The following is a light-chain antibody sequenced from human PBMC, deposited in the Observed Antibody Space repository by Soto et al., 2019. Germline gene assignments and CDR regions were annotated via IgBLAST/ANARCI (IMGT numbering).Light chain of an antibody. CDR2: KAS. Sequence: DIQMTQSPSTLSASIGDSCTITFRASESIRSWVAWYQQTPGKAPKILINKASELEGGVPPRFSGSGSGTEFTLTISSLQPDDFATYYCQQYFRHATFGQGTKVDIK. CDR3: QQYFRHAT. V-gene: IGKV1-5*03. CDR1: ESIRSW. J-gene: IGKJ1*01.